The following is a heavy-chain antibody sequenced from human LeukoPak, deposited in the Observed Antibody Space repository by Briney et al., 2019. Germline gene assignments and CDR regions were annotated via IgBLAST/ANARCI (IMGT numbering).Heavy chain of an antibody. CDR2: ISGSGGST. CDR3: ARDLGDSYYYYYGMDV. J-gene: IGHJ6*02. CDR1: GFTFSSYA. Sequence: GGSLRLSCAASGFTFSSYAMSWVRQAPGKGLEWVSAISGSGGSTYYADSVKGRFTISRDNSKNTLYLQMNSLRAEDTAVYYCARDLGDSYYYYYGMDVWGQGTTVTVSS. D-gene: IGHD1-26*01. V-gene: IGHV3-23*01.